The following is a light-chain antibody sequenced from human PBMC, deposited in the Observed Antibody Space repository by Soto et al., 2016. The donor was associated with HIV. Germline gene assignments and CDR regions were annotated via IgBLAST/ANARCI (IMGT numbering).Light chain of an antibody. J-gene: IGLJ2*01. V-gene: IGLV3-27*01. CDR3: YSAADNNVV. CDR2: KDT. CDR1: VLAKNF. Sequence: SHELTQPSSVSVSPGQTVKITCSGDVLAKNFARWFQQKPGQAPILVIYKDTYRPSGIPERFSGSNSGTTVTLIITGAHVDDEADYYCYSAADNNVVFGGGTKLTVL.